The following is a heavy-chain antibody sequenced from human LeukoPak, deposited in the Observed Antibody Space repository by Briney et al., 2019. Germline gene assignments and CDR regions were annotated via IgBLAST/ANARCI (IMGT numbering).Heavy chain of an antibody. Sequence: PSETLSLTCTVSGGSISSYYWSWIRQPPGKGLEWIGYIYYSENTSYNPSLKSRVTISVDTSKNQFSLKLSSVTAADTAVYYCARHYRARDYDFWSGYYVGLIGAFDIWGQGTMVTVSS. V-gene: IGHV4-59*08. CDR3: ARHYRARDYDFWSGYYVGLIGAFDI. J-gene: IGHJ3*02. CDR1: GGSISSYY. D-gene: IGHD3-3*01. CDR2: IYYSENT.